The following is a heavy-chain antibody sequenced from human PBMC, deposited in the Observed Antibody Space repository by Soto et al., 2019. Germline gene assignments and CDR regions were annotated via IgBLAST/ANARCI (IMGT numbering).Heavy chain of an antibody. Sequence: QVQLQESGPGLVKPSETLSLTCTVSGGSISSYYWSWIRQPPGKGLEWIGYIYYSGSTNYNPSLKRRVTISVDTSKNQFSLKLSSVTAADTAVYYCAKYSSGWYRRNAFDIWGQGTMVTVSS. J-gene: IGHJ3*02. CDR2: IYYSGST. CDR3: AKYSSGWYRRNAFDI. V-gene: IGHV4-59*01. D-gene: IGHD6-19*01. CDR1: GGSISSYY.